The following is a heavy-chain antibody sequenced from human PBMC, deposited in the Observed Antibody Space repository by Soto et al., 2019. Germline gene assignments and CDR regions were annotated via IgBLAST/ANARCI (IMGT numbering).Heavy chain of an antibody. J-gene: IGHJ5*01. Sequence: PSETLSLTCTVSGDSISSSSSYWGWIRQPPGKGLEWIGNIYYNGNTYYNPSLKSRVTISVDTSKNQFFLKLSSVTAADTAVYYCAISRWQQLLVDSWGQGTLVTVSS. D-gene: IGHD5-12*01. CDR2: IYYNGNT. CDR3: AISRWQQLLVDS. V-gene: IGHV4-39*01. CDR1: GDSISSSSSY.